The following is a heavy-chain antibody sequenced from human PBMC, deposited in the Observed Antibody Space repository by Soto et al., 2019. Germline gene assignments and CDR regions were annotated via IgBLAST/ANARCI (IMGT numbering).Heavy chain of an antibody. J-gene: IGHJ4*02. CDR2: VYTSGRT. V-gene: IGHV4-4*08. CDR3: ASDDRDDFMGNFRX. D-gene: IGHD1-7*01. CDR1: GGSPNYYY. Sequence: SETLSLSFTISGGSPNYYYWTWIRQPPGKGLEWIFNVYTSGRTHYNPSLKSRVTISVDTSSKQFSLRLSSVTAADTAVYFCASDDRDDFMGNFRXWGQGSLLTRSX.